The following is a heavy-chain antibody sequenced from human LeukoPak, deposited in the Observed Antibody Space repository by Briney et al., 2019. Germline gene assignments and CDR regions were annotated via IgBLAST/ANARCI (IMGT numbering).Heavy chain of an antibody. CDR2: IKSKGDGETA. Sequence: GGPLRLSCAASGFGFNNAWMSWVRQAPGKGLEWVGRIKSKGDGETADYAAPLKGRFTMSRDDAKATVYLQINRLITEDTAMYYCTTDLGITMIRGVIVNWGQGTLVTVSS. J-gene: IGHJ4*02. CDR1: GFGFNNAW. D-gene: IGHD3-10*01. CDR3: TTDLGITMIRGVIVN. V-gene: IGHV3-15*01.